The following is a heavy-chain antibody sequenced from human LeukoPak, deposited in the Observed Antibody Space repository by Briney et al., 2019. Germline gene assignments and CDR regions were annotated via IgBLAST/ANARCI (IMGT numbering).Heavy chain of an antibody. V-gene: IGHV4-61*02. Sequence: SETLSLTCTVSGGSISSGSYYWSWIRQPAGKGLEWIGRIYTSGSTNYNPSLKSRVTISVDTSKNQFSLKLSSVTAADTATYYCARNRYYYGSGNYGVPNWFDPWGQGTLVTVSS. D-gene: IGHD3-10*01. CDR1: GGSISSGSYY. CDR3: ARNRYYYGSGNYGVPNWFDP. CDR2: IYTSGST. J-gene: IGHJ5*02.